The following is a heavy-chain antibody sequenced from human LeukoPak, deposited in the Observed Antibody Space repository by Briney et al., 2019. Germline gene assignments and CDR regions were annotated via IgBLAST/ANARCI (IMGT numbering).Heavy chain of an antibody. CDR1: GFTFSSYG. CDR2: IYSGGNT. CDR3: AKGILFFDY. D-gene: IGHD1-14*01. Sequence: PGGSLRLSCAASGFTFSSYGLSWVRQAPGKGLEWVSLIYSGGNTDYADSVKGRFTISRDNSKNTLYLQMNSLRAEDTAVYYCAKGILFFDYWGQGTLVTVSS. J-gene: IGHJ4*02. V-gene: IGHV3-23*03.